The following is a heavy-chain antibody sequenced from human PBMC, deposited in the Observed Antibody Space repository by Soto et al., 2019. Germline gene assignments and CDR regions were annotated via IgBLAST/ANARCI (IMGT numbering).Heavy chain of an antibody. CDR3: ARVGLAVGPFDY. Sequence: GASVKVSCKASGYTFTSYYMHWVRQAPGQGREWMGIINPSGGSTSYAQKFQGRVTMTRDTSTSTVYMELSSLRSEDTAVYYCARVGLAVGPFDYWGQGXLVTVYS. V-gene: IGHV1-46*01. D-gene: IGHD6-19*01. J-gene: IGHJ4*02. CDR2: INPSGGST. CDR1: GYTFTSYY.